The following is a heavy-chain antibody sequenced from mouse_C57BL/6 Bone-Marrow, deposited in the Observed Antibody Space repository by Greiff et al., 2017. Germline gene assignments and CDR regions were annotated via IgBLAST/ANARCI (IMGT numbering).Heavy chain of an antibody. CDR2: ISSGGSYT. V-gene: IGHV5-6*01. Sequence: EVQGVESGGDLVKPGGSLKLSCAASGFTFSSYGMSWVRQTPDKRLEWVATISSGGSYTYYPHSVKGRFTISRDNAKNTLYLQMSSQKSEDTARYYCAGHGTGTNFDYWGQGTTFTVSS. CDR3: AGHGTGTNFDY. D-gene: IGHD4-1*01. J-gene: IGHJ2*01. CDR1: GFTFSSYG.